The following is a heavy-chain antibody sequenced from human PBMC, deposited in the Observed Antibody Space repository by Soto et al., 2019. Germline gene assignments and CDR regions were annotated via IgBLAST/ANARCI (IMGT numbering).Heavy chain of an antibody. D-gene: IGHD6-19*01. CDR1: GGSIRTYY. CDR3: ASDRSSGWDQGYGMDV. Sequence: LSRTCTASGGSIRTYYWGWIRQPPGKGLEWIGYIYYSGSTSYNPSLKSRVTISVDTSKNQFSLKLRSVTAADTAVYYCASDRSSGWDQGYGMDVWGQGTTVTVSS. J-gene: IGHJ6*02. V-gene: IGHV4-59*01. CDR2: IYYSGST.